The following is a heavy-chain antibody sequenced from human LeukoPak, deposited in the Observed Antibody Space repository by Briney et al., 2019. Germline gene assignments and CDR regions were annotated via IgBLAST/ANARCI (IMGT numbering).Heavy chain of an antibody. V-gene: IGHV3-21*01. CDR1: GFTFSSYS. Sequence: GGSLRLSCAASGFTFSSYSMNWVRQAPGRGLEWVSSISSSSSYIYYADSVKGRFTISRDNAKNSLYLQMNSLRAEDTAVYYCARDSGYDFWSGYYTADYWGQGTLVTVSS. J-gene: IGHJ4*02. CDR3: ARDSGYDFWSGYYTADY. D-gene: IGHD3-3*01. CDR2: ISSSSSYI.